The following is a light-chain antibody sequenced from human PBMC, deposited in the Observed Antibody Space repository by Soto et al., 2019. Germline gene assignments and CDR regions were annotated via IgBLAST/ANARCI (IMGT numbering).Light chain of an antibody. CDR2: DNS. Sequence: QSVLTQPPSVSGAPGQRVTISCTGSSSNIGAGYDVHWYQQLPGTAPKLLIYDNSNRPSGVPDRFSGSKSGTSASLAITGLQAEDEAEYYCLIYYGGAQVFGGGTKVTVL. J-gene: IGLJ2*01. CDR1: SSNIGAGYD. V-gene: IGLV1-40*01. CDR3: LIYYGGAQV.